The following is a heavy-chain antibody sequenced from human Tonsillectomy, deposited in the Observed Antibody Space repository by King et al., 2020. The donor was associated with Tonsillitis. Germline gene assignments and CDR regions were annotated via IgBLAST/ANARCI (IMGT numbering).Heavy chain of an antibody. J-gene: IGHJ4*02. Sequence: VQLVESGGGLVQPGGSLRLSCAASGFTFNNYAMSWVRQAPGKGLEWVSVISGSGGRTYDADSVKGRFTISRDNSKNTLYLQMNRLRAEDTAVYYCTKVRYDILTGFETTIFDYWGQGTLVTVSS. CDR1: GFTFNNYA. CDR2: ISGSGGRT. D-gene: IGHD3-9*01. CDR3: TKVRYDILTGFETTIFDY. V-gene: IGHV3-23*04.